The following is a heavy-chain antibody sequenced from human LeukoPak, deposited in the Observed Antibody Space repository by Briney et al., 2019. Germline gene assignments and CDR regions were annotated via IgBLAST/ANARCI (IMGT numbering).Heavy chain of an antibody. V-gene: IGHV4-4*07. CDR3: ARGRKYTSGYRVTELGSGYSDY. CDR1: GGSISSYY. Sequence: SETLSLTCTVSGGSISSYYWSWIRQPAGKGLEWIGRIYTSESPTYNPSLKSRVTMSLDTSKNQFSLKLSSVTAADTAVYYCARGRKYTSGYRVTELGSGYSDYWGQGTLVTVSS. D-gene: IGHD5-18*01. CDR2: IYTSESP. J-gene: IGHJ4*02.